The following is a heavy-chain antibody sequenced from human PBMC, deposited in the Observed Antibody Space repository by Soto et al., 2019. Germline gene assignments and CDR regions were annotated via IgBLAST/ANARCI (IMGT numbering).Heavy chain of an antibody. CDR3: ARVPASSIGDL. CDR1: GYTFTSYA. CDR2: INAGNGNT. Sequence: QVQLVQSGAEVKKPGASVKVSCNASGYTFTSYAMHWVRQAPGQRLEWMGWINAGNGNTKYSQKFQGRVTITRDTSASTAYMELSSLRSEDTAVYYCARVPASSIGDLWGRGTLVTVSS. J-gene: IGHJ2*01. V-gene: IGHV1-3*01.